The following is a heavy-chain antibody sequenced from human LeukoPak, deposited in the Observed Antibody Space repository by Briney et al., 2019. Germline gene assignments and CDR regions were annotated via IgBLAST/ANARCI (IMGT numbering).Heavy chain of an antibody. J-gene: IGHJ4*02. CDR2: IWYDGSNK. D-gene: IGHD2-2*01. CDR3: ARDRAGLYYFDY. V-gene: IGHV3-33*01. CDR1: GFIFSSYG. Sequence: PGRSLRLSCAASGFIFSSYGMHWVRQAPGKGLEWVAVIWYDGSNKYYADSVKGRFTISRDNSKNTLYLQMNSLRAEDTAVYYCARDRAGLYYFDYWGQGTLVTVSS.